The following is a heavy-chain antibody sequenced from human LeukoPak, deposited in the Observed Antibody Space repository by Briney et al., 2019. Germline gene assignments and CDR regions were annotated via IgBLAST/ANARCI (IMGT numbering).Heavy chain of an antibody. CDR2: INPNSGGT. J-gene: IGHJ6*03. D-gene: IGHD6-6*01. Sequence: GASVKVSCKASGYTFTGYYMHWVRQAPGQGLEWMGWINPNSGGTNYAQKFQGRVTMTRDTSISTAYMELSRLRSDDTAVYYCARLYSSSPRGYYMDVWGKGTTVTVSS. CDR3: ARLYSSSPRGYYMDV. CDR1: GYTFTGYY. V-gene: IGHV1-2*02.